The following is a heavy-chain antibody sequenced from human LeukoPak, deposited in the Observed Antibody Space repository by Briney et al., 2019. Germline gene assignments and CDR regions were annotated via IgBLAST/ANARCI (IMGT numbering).Heavy chain of an antibody. J-gene: IGHJ4*01. V-gene: IGHV4-4*02. CDR2: IYHRGNS. D-gene: IGHD3-16*01. CDR1: GFTFNTYAM. CDR3: ARAFHPPDFAFGRAPYYFDL. Sequence: GSLRLSCAASGFTFNTYAMSWVRQSPGKGLEWIGEIYHRGNSNYNPSLKSRVSISVDTSKNQFSLKVTSLTAADTAVYYCARAFHPPDFAFGRAPYYFDLWGQGTLVTVSS.